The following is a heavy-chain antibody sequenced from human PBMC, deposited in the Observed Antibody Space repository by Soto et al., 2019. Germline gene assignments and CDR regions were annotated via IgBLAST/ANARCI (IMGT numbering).Heavy chain of an antibody. CDR3: GTPRGDCSSTSCYEGYYYYYGMDV. CDR2: INPSGGST. CDR1: GYTFTSYY. D-gene: IGHD2-2*01. Sequence: QVQLVQSGAEVKKPGASVKVSCKASGYTFTSYYMHWVRQAPGQGLEWMGIINPSGGSTSYEQKFQGRVSMTRDTSTSTVYMELSSMRSEDTAGYYCGTPRGDCSSTSCYEGYYYYYGMDVWGQGTTVTVSS. J-gene: IGHJ6*02. V-gene: IGHV1-46*03.